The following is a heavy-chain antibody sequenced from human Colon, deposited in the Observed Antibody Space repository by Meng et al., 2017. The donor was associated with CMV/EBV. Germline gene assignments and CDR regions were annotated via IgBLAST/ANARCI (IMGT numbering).Heavy chain of an antibody. D-gene: IGHD3-22*01. CDR2: ISGSGGST. CDR3: AKDQAGYYDSSGRDY. Sequence: GGSLRLSCAASGITFTTFAMSWVRQAPGKGLEWVSAISGSGGSTYYADSVKGRFTISRDNSKNTLYLQMNSLRAEDTAVYYCAKDQAGYYDSSGRDYWGQGTLVTVSS. CDR1: GITFTTFA. V-gene: IGHV3-23*01. J-gene: IGHJ4*02.